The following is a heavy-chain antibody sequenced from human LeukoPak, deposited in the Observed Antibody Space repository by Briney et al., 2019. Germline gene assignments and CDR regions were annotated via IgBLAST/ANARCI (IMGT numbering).Heavy chain of an antibody. CDR3: AALINGSGSFVWFDP. V-gene: IGHV1-58*01. CDR2: IVVGSGNT. Sequence: ASVKVSCKASGFTFTSSAVQWVRQARGQRLEWIGWIVVGSGNTNYAQKFQERVTITRDMSTSTAYMELSSLRSVDTAVYYCAALINGSGSFVWFDPWGQGTLVTVSS. D-gene: IGHD3-10*01. CDR1: GFTFTSSA. J-gene: IGHJ5*02.